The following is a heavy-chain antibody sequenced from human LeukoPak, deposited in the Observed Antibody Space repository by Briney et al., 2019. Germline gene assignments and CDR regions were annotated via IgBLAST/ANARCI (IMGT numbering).Heavy chain of an antibody. CDR2: IDPSDSYT. J-gene: IGHJ6*02. CDR1: GYSFTSYW. CDR3: ARPNSSGWSYYYGMDV. Sequence: GESLKISFKGSGYSFTSYWISWVRQMPGKGLEWMGRIDPSDSYTNYSPSFQGHVTISADKSISTAYLQWSSLKASDTAMYYCARPNSSGWSYYYGMDVWGQGTTVTVSS. V-gene: IGHV5-10-1*01. D-gene: IGHD6-19*01.